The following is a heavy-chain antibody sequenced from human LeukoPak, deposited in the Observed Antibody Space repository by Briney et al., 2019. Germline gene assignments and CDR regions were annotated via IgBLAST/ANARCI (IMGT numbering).Heavy chain of an antibody. CDR3: ARGGGGSSFKLEFSKLQDV. CDR2: IYHSGST. V-gene: IGHV4-38-2*02. J-gene: IGHJ6*04. CDR1: SLTCTDY. Sequence: SLTCTDYWGWIRQPPGKGLEWIGSIYHSGSTYYNPSLKSRVTISVDTSKNQFSLKLSSVTAADTAVYYCARGGGGSSFKLEFSKLQDVWGKGTTVTVSS. D-gene: IGHD6-13*01.